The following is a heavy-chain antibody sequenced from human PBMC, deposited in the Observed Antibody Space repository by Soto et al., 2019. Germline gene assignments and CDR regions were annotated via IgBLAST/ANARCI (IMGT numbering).Heavy chain of an antibody. V-gene: IGHV5-51*03. D-gene: IGHD3-16*01. J-gene: IGHJ4*02. CDR3: ARLGERGSYFDY. CDR1: GYTLFNYW. Sequence: EVHLVQSGVEVKKPGESLKISCRASGYTLFNYWIAWVRQVPGKGLEWMGIIYLGDSDTRYSPSFEGHVTISADKSIRTAYVQWSSLKASDTAIYYCARLGERGSYFDYWGQGTLVTVSS. CDR2: IYLGDSDT.